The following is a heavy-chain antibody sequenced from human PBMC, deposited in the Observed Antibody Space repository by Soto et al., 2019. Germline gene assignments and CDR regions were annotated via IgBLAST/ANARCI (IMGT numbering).Heavy chain of an antibody. CDR1: GDSINNSHW. Sequence: QVQLQESGPGLVQPSGTLSLTCAVSGDSINNSHWWSWVRQTPGKGLEWIGETYHSGTANYNPSLNTPVTISIDMSKNQFSLKMNSGTAAGTAVYYCAREVNSSPSRGPNWFDPWGQGTLVSVSS. V-gene: IGHV4-4*02. D-gene: IGHD6-6*01. J-gene: IGHJ5*02. CDR3: AREVNSSPSRGPNWFDP. CDR2: TYHSGTA.